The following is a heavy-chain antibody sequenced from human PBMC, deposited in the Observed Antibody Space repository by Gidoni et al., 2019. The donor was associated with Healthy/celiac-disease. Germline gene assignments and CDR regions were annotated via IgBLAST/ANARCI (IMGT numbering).Heavy chain of an antibody. V-gene: IGHV3-33*01. CDR2: IWYDGSNK. D-gene: IGHD4-17*01. CDR3: AREYYGDYGSRFDY. J-gene: IGHJ4*02. CDR1: GFTFSSYG. Sequence: QVQLVESGGGVVQPGRSLRLSCAASGFTFSSYGMHWVRQAPGKGLEWVAVIWYDGSNKYYADSVKGRFTISRDNSKNTLYLQMNSLRAEDTAVYYCAREYYGDYGSRFDYWGQGTLVTVSS.